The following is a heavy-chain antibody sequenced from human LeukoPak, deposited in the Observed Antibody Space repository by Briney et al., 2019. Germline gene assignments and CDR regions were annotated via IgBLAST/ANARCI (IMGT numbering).Heavy chain of an antibody. CDR1: GFTFSSYG. J-gene: IGHJ4*02. V-gene: IGHV3-23*01. CDR3: AKDDDVLTGNFDY. Sequence: GRSLRLSCAASGFTFSSYGMHWVRQAPGKGLEWVSSVSASGASTYYADSVRGRFTISRDNSKKNLYLQMNSLRAEDTAVYYCAKDDDVLTGNFDYWGQGTLVTVSS. D-gene: IGHD3-9*01. CDR2: VSASGAST.